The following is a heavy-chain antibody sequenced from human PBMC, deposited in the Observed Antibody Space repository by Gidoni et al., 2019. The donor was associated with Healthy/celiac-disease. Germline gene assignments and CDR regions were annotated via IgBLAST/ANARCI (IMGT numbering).Heavy chain of an antibody. Sequence: QVQLVQSGAEWKKPGASVKVSCQASGHTFTSYYMHWVRQAPGQGVEWMGISNPSGDSTSYVQKFQGRVTMTRDTSTSTVYRELSSLRSEDTAVYYCARSGEGPYFDYWGQGTLVTVSS. V-gene: IGHV1-46*01. CDR1: GHTFTSYY. J-gene: IGHJ4*02. CDR3: ARSGEGPYFDY. CDR2: SNPSGDST. D-gene: IGHD1-26*01.